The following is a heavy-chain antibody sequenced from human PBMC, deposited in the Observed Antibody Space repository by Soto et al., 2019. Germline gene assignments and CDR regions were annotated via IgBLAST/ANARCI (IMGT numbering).Heavy chain of an antibody. Sequence: EVQLLESGGDLIQPGGSLRLSCAASGFTFNIYAMTWVRQAPGTGLEWVSAISRYGDITYYADSVEGRFTISSDNSKNSLYLQMNSLRAEDTAVYYCAKDRYLDHDSRGYLFDNWGQGTLVTVSS. J-gene: IGHJ4*02. CDR3: AKDRYLDHDSRGYLFDN. D-gene: IGHD3-22*01. CDR1: GFTFNIYA. CDR2: ISRYGDIT. V-gene: IGHV3-23*01.